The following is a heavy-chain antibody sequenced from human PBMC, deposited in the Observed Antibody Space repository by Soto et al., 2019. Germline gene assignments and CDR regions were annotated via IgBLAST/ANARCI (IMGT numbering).Heavy chain of an antibody. CDR1: GGSVFSSSSY. J-gene: IGHJ4*02. CDR2: IFYNGKT. D-gene: IGHD3-3*01. V-gene: IGHV4-39*01. CDR3: ARLRGVTGFSVPWYEFEQ. Sequence: QLQLQESGPGLVRPSETLSLTCTVTGGSVFSSSSYWAWIRQSPRKGLEWIGQIFYNGKTYYSPSGESRVTKSVDSSNNLFSLRLRSVTAADTALYYCARLRGVTGFSVPWYEFEQWGRGILVTDSS.